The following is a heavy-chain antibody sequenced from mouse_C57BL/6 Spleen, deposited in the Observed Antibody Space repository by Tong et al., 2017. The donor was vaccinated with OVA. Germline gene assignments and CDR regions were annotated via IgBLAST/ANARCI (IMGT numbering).Heavy chain of an antibody. D-gene: IGHD2-10*02. V-gene: IGHV1-81*01. CDR3: ARSGSYGNYVYFDV. Sequence: VQLQESGAELARPGASVKMSCKASGYTFTSYGISWVKQRTGQGLEWIGEIYPRSGNTYYNEKFKGKATLTADKSSSTAYMELRSLTSEDSAVYFCARSGSYGNYVYFDVWGTGTTVTVSS. CDR2: IYPRSGNT. J-gene: IGHJ1*03. CDR1: GYTFTSYG.